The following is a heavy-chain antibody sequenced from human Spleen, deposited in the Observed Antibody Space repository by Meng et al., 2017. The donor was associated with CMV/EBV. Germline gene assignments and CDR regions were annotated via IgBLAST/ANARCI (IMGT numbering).Heavy chain of an antibody. CDR1: GGSFSGYY. D-gene: IGHD3-3*01. J-gene: IGHJ4*02. CDR2: IYYTGST. Sequence: SETLSLTCAVYGGSFSGYYWSWIRQPPGKGLEWIGSIYYTGSTYYNPSLKSRVTISVDTSKNQFSLKLSSVTAADTAVYYCARRILEWLSFDYWGQGTLVTVSS. V-gene: IGHV4-34*01. CDR3: ARRILEWLSFDY.